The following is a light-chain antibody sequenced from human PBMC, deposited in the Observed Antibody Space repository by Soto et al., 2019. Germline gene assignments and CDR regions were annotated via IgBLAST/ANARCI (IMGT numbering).Light chain of an antibody. J-gene: IGKJ4*01. CDR2: AAS. V-gene: IGKV1-39*01. Sequence: DIQMTQSPSSLSASVGDRITITCRASQNVGIYLSWYQQRSGKAPKLLIYAASNLQSGVSSRFSGSGSGTDFTLTISSLQPEDFATYFCQQSYNTSLTFGGGTKVDIK. CDR1: QNVGIY. CDR3: QQSYNTSLT.